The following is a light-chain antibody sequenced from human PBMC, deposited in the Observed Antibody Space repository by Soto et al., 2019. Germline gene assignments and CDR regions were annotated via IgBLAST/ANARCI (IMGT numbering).Light chain of an antibody. CDR1: QSISIW. Sequence: IQMTQSPSTLSASVGYRVTVTCRASQSISIWLAWYQQKPGKAPKILIYKASSLESGVPSRFSGIGSGTDFTLTISSLQHEDFATYDGQQANSFTLTFGQGTRLEIK. V-gene: IGKV1-5*03. CDR3: QQANSFTLT. J-gene: IGKJ5*01. CDR2: KAS.